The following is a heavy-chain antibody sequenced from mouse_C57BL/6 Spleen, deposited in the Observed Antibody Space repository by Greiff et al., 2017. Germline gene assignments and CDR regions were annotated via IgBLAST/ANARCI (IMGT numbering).Heavy chain of an antibody. CDR2: ISYDGSN. Sequence: ESGPGLVKPSQSLSLTCSVTGYSITSGYYWNWIRQLPGNKLEWMGYISYDGSNNYNPSLKNRISITRDTSKNQFFLKLNSVTTEDTATYYCARERGFITTVGYAMDYWGQGTSVTVSS. CDR3: ARERGFITTVGYAMDY. J-gene: IGHJ4*01. D-gene: IGHD1-1*01. CDR1: GYSITSGYY. V-gene: IGHV3-6*01.